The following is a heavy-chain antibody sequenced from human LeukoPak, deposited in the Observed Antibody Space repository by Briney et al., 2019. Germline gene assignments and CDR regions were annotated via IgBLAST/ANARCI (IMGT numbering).Heavy chain of an antibody. CDR2: INTYNGNT. Sequence: ASVKVSCKATGYTFTSYGISWVRQAPGQGLEWMGWINTYNGNTNYAQKLQGRFTMTTDTSTSTAYMELRSLRSDDTAVYYCAREGQLVLVYYYGMDVWGQGTTVTVSS. J-gene: IGHJ6*02. CDR3: AREGQLVLVYYYGMDV. D-gene: IGHD6-13*01. V-gene: IGHV1-18*01. CDR1: GYTFTSYG.